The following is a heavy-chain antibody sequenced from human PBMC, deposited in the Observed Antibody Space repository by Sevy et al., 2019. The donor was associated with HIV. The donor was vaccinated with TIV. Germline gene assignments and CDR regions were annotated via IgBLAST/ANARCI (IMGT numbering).Heavy chain of an antibody. D-gene: IGHD3-16*01. Sequence: GGSLRLSCVASGFTFSSFEMNWVRQAPGKGLEWVSSISTSGSNRDYADSLKGRVTISRDNAKKSLYLQMNSLRAEDTAIYFSAKRGGKYDLGMDVWGQGTTVTVSS. CDR1: GFTFSSFE. CDR2: ISTSGSNR. CDR3: AKRGGKYDLGMDV. V-gene: IGHV3-48*03. J-gene: IGHJ6*02.